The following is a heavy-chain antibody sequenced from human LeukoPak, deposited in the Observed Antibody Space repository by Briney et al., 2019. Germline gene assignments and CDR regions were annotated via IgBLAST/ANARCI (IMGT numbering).Heavy chain of an antibody. D-gene: IGHD6-19*01. Sequence: PGGSLRLSCAASGFTFSSYAMSWVRQAPGKGLEWVSGINGNGGSTYYADSVKGRFTISRDNSKNPLYLQMNSLRGEDTAVYYCAKDRIAVAGYYFDYWGQRTVVTVSS. CDR2: INGNGGST. J-gene: IGHJ4*02. V-gene: IGHV3-23*01. CDR1: GFTFSSYA. CDR3: AKDRIAVAGYYFDY.